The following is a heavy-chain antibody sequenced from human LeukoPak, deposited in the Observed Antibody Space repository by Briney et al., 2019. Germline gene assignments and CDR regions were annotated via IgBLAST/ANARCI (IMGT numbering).Heavy chain of an antibody. CDR2: ISWNSGSI. CDR1: GFTFDDYA. Sequence: QPGGSLRLSCAASGFTFDDYAMHWVRQAPGKGLEWVSGISWNSGSIGYADSVKGRFTISRDNAKNSLYLQMNSLRAEDTALYYCAATTGNLYYYYGMDVWGQGTTVTVSS. J-gene: IGHJ6*02. D-gene: IGHD1-1*01. CDR3: AATTGNLYYYYGMDV. V-gene: IGHV3-9*01.